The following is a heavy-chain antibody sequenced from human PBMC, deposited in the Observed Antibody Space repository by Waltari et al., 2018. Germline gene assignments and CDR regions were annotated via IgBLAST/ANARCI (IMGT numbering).Heavy chain of an antibody. CDR3: ARDPPGVAAAGPGRG. CDR2: IYSSGST. D-gene: IGHD6-25*01. CDR1: GITVGNNY. Sequence: EVQLVESGGGLVQPGGSLRLSCVASGITVGNNYMSWVRQAPGKGLELISLIYSSGSTYYADSVKGRFTISRDNSKNTLYLQMNSLRSEDTAVYFCARDPPGVAAAGPGRGWGQGTLVTVSS. J-gene: IGHJ4*02. V-gene: IGHV3-66*02.